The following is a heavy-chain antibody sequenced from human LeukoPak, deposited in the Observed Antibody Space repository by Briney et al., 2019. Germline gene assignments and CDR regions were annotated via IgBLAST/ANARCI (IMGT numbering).Heavy chain of an antibody. CDR2: IYPGDSET. Sequence: GESLKISCKGSGYSFTTYWIGWVRQMPGKGLEWMGIIYPGDSETRYSPSFQGQVTISADKSINTAYLQWRSLKASDTAIYYCVRQRGYWGQGTLVTVSS. V-gene: IGHV5-51*01. CDR3: VRQRGY. CDR1: GYSFTTYW. J-gene: IGHJ4*02.